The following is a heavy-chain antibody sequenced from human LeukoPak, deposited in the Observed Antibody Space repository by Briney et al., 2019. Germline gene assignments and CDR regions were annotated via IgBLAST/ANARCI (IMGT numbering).Heavy chain of an antibody. CDR3: AKDEGGDYVGLDY. CDR1: GFSVNSNY. CDR2: IYNGGNT. J-gene: IGHJ4*02. V-gene: IGHV3-66*01. D-gene: IGHD4-17*01. Sequence: GGSLRLSCAASGFSVNSNYINWVRQAPGKGLEWVSVIYNGGNTNYAGSVKGRFTISRDRSKNTVYLQMNSLRVEDTAVYYCAKDEGGDYVGLDYWDQGTLVTVSS.